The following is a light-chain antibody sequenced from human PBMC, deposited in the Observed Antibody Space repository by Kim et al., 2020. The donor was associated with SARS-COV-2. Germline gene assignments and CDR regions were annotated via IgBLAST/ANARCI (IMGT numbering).Light chain of an antibody. CDR1: QDISHY. V-gene: IGKV1-16*02. CDR3: QQYKSYPRT. Sequence: SASVGDTVTITCRASQDISHYLACFQQKPGKAPKSLIYATSNLGGGVPSKFSGSGSGTDFTLTISSLQPEDFATYYCQQYKSYPRTFGGGTKLEI. J-gene: IGKJ4*01. CDR2: ATS.